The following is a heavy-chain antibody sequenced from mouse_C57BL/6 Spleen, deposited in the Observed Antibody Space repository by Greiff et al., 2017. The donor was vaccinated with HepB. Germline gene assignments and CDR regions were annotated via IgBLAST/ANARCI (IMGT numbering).Heavy chain of an antibody. Sequence: VKLMESGPELVKPGASVKISCKASGYAFSSSWMNWVKQRPGKGLEWIGRIYPGDGDTNYNGKFKGKATLTADKSSSTAYMQLSSLTSEDSAVYFCAREGSYGNSDYWGQGTTLTVSS. V-gene: IGHV1-82*01. CDR1: GYAFSSSW. D-gene: IGHD2-1*01. J-gene: IGHJ2*01. CDR3: AREGSYGNSDY. CDR2: IYPGDGDT.